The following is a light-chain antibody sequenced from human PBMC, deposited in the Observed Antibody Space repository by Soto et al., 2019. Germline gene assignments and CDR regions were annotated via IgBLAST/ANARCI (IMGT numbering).Light chain of an antibody. CDR2: EVS. Sequence: QSVLTQPASVSGSPGQSINISCTGTSSDIGAYNYISWYQQHPGKAPKLVIYEVSNRPSGFSDRFSGSKSVNTASLTISGLQAVDEADYYCVSYTTGSTLVFGGGTKLTVL. V-gene: IGLV2-14*01. CDR3: VSYTTGSTLV. CDR1: SSDIGAYNY. J-gene: IGLJ2*01.